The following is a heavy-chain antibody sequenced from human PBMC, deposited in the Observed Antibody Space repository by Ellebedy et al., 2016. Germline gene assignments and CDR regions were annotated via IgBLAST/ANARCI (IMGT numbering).Heavy chain of an antibody. CDR3: AHEGTNGVCYDY. V-gene: IGHV2-70*12. CDR2: IDWDDDK. D-gene: IGHD2-8*01. Sequence: SGPTLVKPTETLTLTCTVSGFSLSNARMGVSWIRQPPGKALEWLARIDWDDDKYYSTSLKTRLTISKDTSKNQVVLTMTNMDPVDTATYYCAHEGTNGVCYDYWGQGTLVTVSS. CDR1: GFSLSNARMG. J-gene: IGHJ4*02.